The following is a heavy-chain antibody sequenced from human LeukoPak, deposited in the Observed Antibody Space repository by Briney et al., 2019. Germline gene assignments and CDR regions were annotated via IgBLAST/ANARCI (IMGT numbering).Heavy chain of an antibody. V-gene: IGHV3-9*01. J-gene: IGHJ4*02. D-gene: IGHD3-9*01. CDR3: AKGGRYFDWLLYDY. Sequence: GGSLRLSCAASGFTFDDYAMHWVRQTPGKGLEWVSGISWNSGSIGYADSVKGRFTISRDNAKNSLYLQMNSLRAEDTALYYCAKGGRYFDWLLYDYWGQGTLVTVSS. CDR2: ISWNSGSI. CDR1: GFTFDDYA.